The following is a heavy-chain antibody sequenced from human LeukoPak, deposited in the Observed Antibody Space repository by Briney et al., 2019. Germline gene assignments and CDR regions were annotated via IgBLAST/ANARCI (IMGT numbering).Heavy chain of an antibody. CDR1: GGSISSGGYS. J-gene: IGHJ6*03. Sequence: SETLSLTCAVSGGSISSGGYSWSWIRQPPGKGLEWIGYIYYSGSTYYNPSLKSRVTISVDASKNQFSLKLSSVTAADTAVYYCARGVNYGSGGPHYYYYYMDVWGKGTTVTISS. CDR3: ARGVNYGSGGPHYYYYYMDV. V-gene: IGHV4-30-4*07. D-gene: IGHD3-10*01. CDR2: IYYSGST.